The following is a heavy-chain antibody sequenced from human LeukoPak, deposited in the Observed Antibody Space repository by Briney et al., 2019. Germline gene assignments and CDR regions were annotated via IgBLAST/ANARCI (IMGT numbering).Heavy chain of an antibody. D-gene: IGHD1-1*01. CDR1: GYTFTSYG. J-gene: IGHJ6*03. V-gene: IGHV1-69*06. CDR2: VIPIFGTA. Sequence: GASVKVSCKDSGYTFTSYGISWVRQAPGQGLEWMGGVIPIFGTANYAQNFQGRVTITADKSTSTAYMELSSLRSEDTAVYYCARGRNGGSYYYYYYMDVWGKGTTVTVSS. CDR3: ARGRNGGSYYYYYYMDV.